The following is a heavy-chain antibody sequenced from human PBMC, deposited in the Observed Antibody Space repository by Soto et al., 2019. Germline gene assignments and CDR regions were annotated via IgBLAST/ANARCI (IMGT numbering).Heavy chain of an antibody. J-gene: IGHJ6*02. CDR3: ARDYSEQYYYDSSGSSYGMDV. CDR1: GGSISSGDYY. D-gene: IGHD3-22*01. V-gene: IGHV4-30-4*01. Sequence: SETLSLTCTVSGGSISSGDYYWSWIRQPPGKGLEWIGYIYYSGSTYYNPSLRSRVTISVDTSKNQFSLKLSSVTAADTAVYYCARDYSEQYYYDSSGSSYGMDVWGQGTTVTVSS. CDR2: IYYSGST.